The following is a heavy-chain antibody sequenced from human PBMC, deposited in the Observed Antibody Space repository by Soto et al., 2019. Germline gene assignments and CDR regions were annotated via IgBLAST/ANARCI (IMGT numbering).Heavy chain of an antibody. CDR2: IIPIFGTA. CDR1: GGTFSSYA. Sequence: ASVKVSCKASGGTFSSYAIGWVRQAPGQGLEWMGGIIPIFGTANYAQKFQGRVTITADESTSTAYMELSSLRSEDTAVYYCARALTIFGVVMDVWGQGTTVTVSS. CDR3: ARALTIFGVVMDV. V-gene: IGHV1-69*13. D-gene: IGHD3-3*01. J-gene: IGHJ6*02.